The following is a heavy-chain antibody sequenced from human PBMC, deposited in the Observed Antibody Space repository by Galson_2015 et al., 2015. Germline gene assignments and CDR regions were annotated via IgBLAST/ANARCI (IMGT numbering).Heavy chain of an antibody. V-gene: IGHV3-21*01. D-gene: IGHD5-18*01. Sequence: SLRLSCAASGFTFSSYSMNWVRQAPGKGLEWVSSISSSSSYIYYADSVKGRFTISRDNAKNSLYLQMNSLRAEDTAVYYCAREGGGGYSYAPDFDLWGRGTLVTVSS. J-gene: IGHJ2*01. CDR2: ISSSSSYI. CDR1: GFTFSSYS. CDR3: AREGGGGYSYAPDFDL.